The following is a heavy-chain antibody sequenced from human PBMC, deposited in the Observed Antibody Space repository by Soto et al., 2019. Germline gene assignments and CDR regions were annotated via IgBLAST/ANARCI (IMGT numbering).Heavy chain of an antibody. Sequence: ASVRVSCQASGYTFTSYYMHWVRQAPGQRLEWMGIINPSSGSTSYAQKFQGRVTITRDTSASTAYMELSSLRSEDTAVYYCARAFWSGYTPFAHWGQGTLVTVSS. CDR1: GYTFTSYY. CDR3: ARAFWSGYTPFAH. V-gene: IGHV1-46*01. J-gene: IGHJ4*02. CDR2: INPSSGST. D-gene: IGHD3-3*01.